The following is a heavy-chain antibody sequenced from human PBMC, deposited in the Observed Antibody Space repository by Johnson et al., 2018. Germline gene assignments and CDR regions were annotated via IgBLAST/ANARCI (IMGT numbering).Heavy chain of an antibody. CDR1: EYTLIELS. V-gene: IGHV1-24*01. Sequence: VQLVESGAEVKKPGASVKVSCKVSEYTLIELSMHWVRPSPGKGLELMGGFDPEDGETIYAQKFQGRVTITEDTTTETAYMELSSLRSEDAAVYYCATDLDYGDFVVDYWGQGTLVTVSS. J-gene: IGHJ4*02. CDR2: FDPEDGET. CDR3: ATDLDYGDFVVDY. D-gene: IGHD4-17*01.